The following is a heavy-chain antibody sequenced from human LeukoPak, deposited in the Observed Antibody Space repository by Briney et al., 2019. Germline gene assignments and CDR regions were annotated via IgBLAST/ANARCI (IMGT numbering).Heavy chain of an antibody. D-gene: IGHD6-6*01. CDR2: INHSGST. CDR3: GRSMQLVLNGGGNWFDP. V-gene: IGHV4-34*01. Sequence: SETLSLTCAVYGGSFSGYYWSWIRQPPGKGLEWIGEINHSGSTNYNPSLKSRVTISVDTSKNQFSLKLSSVTAADTAVYYCGRSMQLVLNGGGNWFDPWGQGTLVTVSS. J-gene: IGHJ5*02. CDR1: GGSFSGYY.